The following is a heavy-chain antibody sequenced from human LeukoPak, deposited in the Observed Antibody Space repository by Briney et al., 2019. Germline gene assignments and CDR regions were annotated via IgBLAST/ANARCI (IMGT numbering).Heavy chain of an antibody. J-gene: IGHJ4*02. CDR2: IRYDGSNK. V-gene: IGHV3-30*02. D-gene: IGHD1-1*01. Sequence: PGGSLRLSCAASGFTFSSYGMHWVRQAPGKGLEWVAFIRYDGSNKYYADSVKGRFTISRDNSKNTLYLQMNSLRAEDTAVYYCAKDFRGRVKGSFPHNWAYFDYWGQGTLVTVSS. CDR1: GFTFSSYG. CDR3: AKDFRGRVKGSFPHNWAYFDY.